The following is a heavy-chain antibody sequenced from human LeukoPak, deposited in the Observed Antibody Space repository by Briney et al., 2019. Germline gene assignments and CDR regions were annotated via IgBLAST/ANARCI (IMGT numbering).Heavy chain of an antibody. CDR3: ATVRYYYDSSGYFDY. J-gene: IGHJ6*04. CDR2: FHPEEGGT. Sequence: GASVKVSCKVSGYTLSDLSMHWVRQAPGKGLEWMGGFHPEEGGTIYAQKFQGRVTMTEDSFRDTAYMELSRLRSEDTAVYYCATVRYYYDSSGYFDYWGKGTTVTISS. V-gene: IGHV1-24*01. D-gene: IGHD3-22*01. CDR1: GYTLSDLS.